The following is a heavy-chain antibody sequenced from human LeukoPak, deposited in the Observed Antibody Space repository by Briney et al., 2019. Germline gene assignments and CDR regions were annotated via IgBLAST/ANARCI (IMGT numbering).Heavy chain of an antibody. D-gene: IGHD2-15*01. CDR3: ARYCNDGSCLSKALDI. CDR1: GGSISSSSYY. Sequence: SETLSLTCTVSGGSISSSSYYWGWIRQPPGKGLEWIGSIYYSGSTYYNPSLKSRVTISVDTSKNQFSLKLTSVAAADTAVYYCARYCNDGSCLSKALDIWGQGTLVTVSS. V-gene: IGHV4-39*07. J-gene: IGHJ3*02. CDR2: IYYSGST.